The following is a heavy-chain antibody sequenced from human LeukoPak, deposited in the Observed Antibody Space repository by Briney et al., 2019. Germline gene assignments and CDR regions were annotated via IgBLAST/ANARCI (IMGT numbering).Heavy chain of an antibody. CDR3: ARLPGSGRATNFDY. Sequence: GESLKISCKVSGYIFTSYWIAWVRQMPGKGLEWMGIILPGDSDTRYSPSSQGQVTISADKSISTAYLQWSSLKASDTATYYCARLPGSGRATNFDYWGQGTLVTVSS. CDR2: ILPGDSDT. J-gene: IGHJ4*02. D-gene: IGHD3-3*01. CDR1: GYIFTSYW. V-gene: IGHV5-51*01.